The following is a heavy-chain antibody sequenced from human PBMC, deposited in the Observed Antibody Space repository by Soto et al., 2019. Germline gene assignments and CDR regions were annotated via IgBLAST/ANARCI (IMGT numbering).Heavy chain of an antibody. CDR3: AKSGLRFLDYFDY. CDR1: GFTVSNYA. Sequence: QVQLVESGGGVVQPGRSLRLSCAGSGFTVSNYAMHWVRQAPGKGLEWVAVMLSDGTNRFSDSVKGRFTVSGDNSENTVYLQMNRLTGEDTAVYYGAKSGLRFLDYFDYWGQGTLVTVSS. J-gene: IGHJ4*02. D-gene: IGHD4-17*01. V-gene: IGHV3-30*18. CDR2: MLSDGTNR.